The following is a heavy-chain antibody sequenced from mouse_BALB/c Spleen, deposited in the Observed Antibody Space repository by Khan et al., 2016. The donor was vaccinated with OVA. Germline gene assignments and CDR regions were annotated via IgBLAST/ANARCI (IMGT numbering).Heavy chain of an antibody. CDR2: INTYTGEP. J-gene: IGHJ3*01. V-gene: IGHV9-3-1*01. CDR3: ARDYGYAY. Sequence: QIQLVQSGPELKKPGETVKISCKASGYTFTNYGINWVKQAPGKGLKWMGWINTYTGEPTYADDFKGRFAFSLETSASTAYLQINNLKNEDTATYFCARDYGYAYWGQGTLVTVSA. D-gene: IGHD1-2*01. CDR1: GYTFTNYG.